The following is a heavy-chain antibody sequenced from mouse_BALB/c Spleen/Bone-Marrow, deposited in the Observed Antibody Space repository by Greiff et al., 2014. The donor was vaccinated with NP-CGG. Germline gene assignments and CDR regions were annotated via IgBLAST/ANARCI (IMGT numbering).Heavy chain of an antibody. CDR2: INPSTGNT. D-gene: IGHD2-4*01. V-gene: IGHV1-7*01. CDR1: GYTFTTYW. CDR3: ARGLRDWYFDV. Sequence: VQLQQSGAELAKPGASVKMSCTASGYTFTTYWIHWVKPRPGQGLEWIGYINPSTGNTEYNQKFRDRATLTADKSSSTPYMQLSSLTSEDSAVYDCARGLRDWYFDVWGAGTTVTVSS. J-gene: IGHJ1*01.